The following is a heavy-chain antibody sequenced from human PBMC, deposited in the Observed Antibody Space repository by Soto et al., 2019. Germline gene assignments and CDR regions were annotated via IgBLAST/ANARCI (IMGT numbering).Heavy chain of an antibody. V-gene: IGHV3-48*01. J-gene: IGHJ4*02. CDR1: GFTFSSYS. CDR3: DSGFLEWSIDY. D-gene: IGHD3-3*01. Sequence: GGSLRLSCAASGFTFSSYSMNWVRQAPGKGLEWVSYISSSSSTIYYADSVKGRFTISRDNAKNSLYLQMNSLRAEDTAVYYCDSGFLEWSIDYWGQGTLVTVSS. CDR2: ISSSSSTI.